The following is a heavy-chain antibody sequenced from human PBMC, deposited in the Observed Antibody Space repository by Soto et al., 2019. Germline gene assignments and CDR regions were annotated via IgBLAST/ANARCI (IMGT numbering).Heavy chain of an antibody. D-gene: IGHD3-22*01. CDR1: GFTFSSYW. CDR2: IKQDGSEK. CDR3: ARDPGTDSSGYPLYYFDY. Sequence: EVQLVESGGGLVQPGGSLRLSCAASGFTFSSYWMSWVRQAPGKGLEWVANIKQDGSEKYYVDSVKGRFTISRDNAKNSLYLQMNSLRAEDTAVYYCARDPGTDSSGYPLYYFDYWGQGTLVTVSS. J-gene: IGHJ4*02. V-gene: IGHV3-7*03.